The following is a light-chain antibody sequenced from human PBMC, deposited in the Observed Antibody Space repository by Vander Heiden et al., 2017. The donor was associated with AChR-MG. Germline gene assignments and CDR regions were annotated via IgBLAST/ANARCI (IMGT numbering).Light chain of an antibody. CDR2: VNSDGTH. CDR3: QTWGTGIPV. Sequence: QLVLTQSPSASSSLGASVKLTCTLSSGHSSYAIAWHQQQPEKGPRYLMKVNSDGTHPKGDGISDRFSGSSSGAERYLTIPSLQSEDEADYYCQTWGTGIPVFAGRTKLTVL. CDR1: SGHSSYA. V-gene: IGLV4-69*01. J-gene: IGLJ3*02.